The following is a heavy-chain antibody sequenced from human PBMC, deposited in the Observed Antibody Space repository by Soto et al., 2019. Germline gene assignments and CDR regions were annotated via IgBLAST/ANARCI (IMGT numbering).Heavy chain of an antibody. Sequence: QVQLVQSGSELKKPGASVKVSCKASGYTFTSYAMNWVRQAPGQGLEWMGWINTNTGNPTYAQGFTGRFVFSLDTLDNXAYLQICSLKAEDTAVYYCARDGSSWPRRYYGMDVWGQGTTVTVSS. CDR3: ARDGSSWPRRYYGMDV. CDR2: INTNTGNP. CDR1: GYTFTSYA. D-gene: IGHD6-13*01. V-gene: IGHV7-4-1*01. J-gene: IGHJ6*02.